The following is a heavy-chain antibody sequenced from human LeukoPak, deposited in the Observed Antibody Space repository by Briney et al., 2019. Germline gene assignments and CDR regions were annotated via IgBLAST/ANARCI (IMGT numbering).Heavy chain of an antibody. D-gene: IGHD2-2*01. CDR1: GGSFSSYY. V-gene: IGHV4-34*01. CDR2: IDHSGST. Sequence: SETLSLTCAVYGGSFSSYYWSWIRQPPGKGLEWIGEIDHSGSTNYNPSLKSRVTISVDTSKNQFSVRLTSVTAADTAIYDCARQRDVGCSSIGCYGHGAFDIWGQGTVVTVSS. CDR3: ARQRDVGCSSIGCYGHGAFDI. J-gene: IGHJ3*02.